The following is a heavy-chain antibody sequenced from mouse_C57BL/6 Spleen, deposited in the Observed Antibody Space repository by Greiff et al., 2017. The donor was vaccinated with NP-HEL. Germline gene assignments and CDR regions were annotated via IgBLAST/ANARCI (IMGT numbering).Heavy chain of an antibody. Sequence: EVQLQQSGAELVRPGASVKLSCTASGFNIKDDYMHWVKQRPEQGLEWIGWIDPENGDTEYASKFQGKATITADTSSNTAYLQHSSLTSEDTAVYYCTTKGAWFAYWGQGTLVTVSA. J-gene: IGHJ3*01. CDR1: GFNIKDDY. V-gene: IGHV14-4*01. CDR2: IDPENGDT. CDR3: TTKGAWFAY.